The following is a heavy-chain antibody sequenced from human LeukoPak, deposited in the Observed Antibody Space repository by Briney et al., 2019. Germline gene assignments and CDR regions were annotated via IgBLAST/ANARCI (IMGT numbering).Heavy chain of an antibody. Sequence: KVSCKASGYTFTGYYMHWVRQAPGQGLEWMGIIYPGDSDTRYSPSFQGQVTISADKSISTAYLQWSSLKASDTAMYYCARQGGVYCGGDCYAFDIWGQGTMVTVSS. J-gene: IGHJ3*02. CDR2: IYPGDSDT. D-gene: IGHD2-21*02. CDR3: ARQGGVYCGGDCYAFDI. CDR1: GYTFTGYY. V-gene: IGHV5-51*01.